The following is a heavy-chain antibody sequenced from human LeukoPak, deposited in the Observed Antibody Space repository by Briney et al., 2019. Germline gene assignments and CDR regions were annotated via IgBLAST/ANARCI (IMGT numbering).Heavy chain of an antibody. V-gene: IGHV4-4*09. J-gene: IGHJ4*02. CDR3: ARATPVGGVRFDY. CDR1: GVSISSYY. D-gene: IGHD3-16*01. CDR2: IYTTWYT. Sequence: SETLSLTCTVSGVSISSYYWSWIRQPPGKGLEWIVSIYTTWYTRYNTSLKSRVTISLDTSKNQFSLKLSSVTGAATPVDYCARATPVGGVRFDYWGQGTLVTVSS.